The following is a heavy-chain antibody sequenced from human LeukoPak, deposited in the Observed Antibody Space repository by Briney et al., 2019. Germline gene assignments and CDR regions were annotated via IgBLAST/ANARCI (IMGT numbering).Heavy chain of an antibody. D-gene: IGHD4-17*01. CDR1: GYTFTSYG. CDR2: ISAYNGNT. CDR3: ARETAVTPKGYYGMDV. V-gene: IGHV1-18*01. J-gene: IGHJ6*02. Sequence: ASVTVSCKASGYTFTSYGISWVRQAPGQGLEWMGWISAYNGNTDYAQKLQGRVTMTTDTSTSTAYMELRSLRSDDTAVYYCARETAVTPKGYYGMDVWGQGTTVTVSS.